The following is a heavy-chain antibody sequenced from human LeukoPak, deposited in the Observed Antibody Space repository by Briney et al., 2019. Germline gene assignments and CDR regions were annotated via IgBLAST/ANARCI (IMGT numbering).Heavy chain of an antibody. D-gene: IGHD6-19*01. Sequence: SETLSLTCAVYGGSFSGYYWSWIRQPPGKGLEWIGEISHSGSTNYNPSLKSRVTISVDTSKNQFSLKLSSVTAADTAVYYCASISGWYYFDYWGQGTLVTVSS. J-gene: IGHJ4*02. CDR2: ISHSGST. CDR1: GGSFSGYY. CDR3: ASISGWYYFDY. V-gene: IGHV4-34*01.